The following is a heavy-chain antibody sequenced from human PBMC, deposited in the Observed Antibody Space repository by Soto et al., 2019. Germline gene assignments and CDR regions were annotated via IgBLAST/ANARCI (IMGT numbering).Heavy chain of an antibody. CDR3: ARVGAEYSSSGDPNYGMDV. D-gene: IGHD6-6*01. Sequence: KPSETLSLTCAVSGYSISSGYYWGFIRQPPGKGLEWIGSIYHSGSTNYNPSLKSRVTISVDTSKNQFSLKLSSVTAADTAVYYCARVGAEYSSSGDPNYGMDVWGQGTTVTVSS. CDR2: IYHSGST. J-gene: IGHJ6*02. V-gene: IGHV4-38-2*01. CDR1: GYSISSGYY.